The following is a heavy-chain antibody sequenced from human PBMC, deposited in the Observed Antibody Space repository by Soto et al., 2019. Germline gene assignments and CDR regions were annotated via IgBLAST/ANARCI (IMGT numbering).Heavy chain of an antibody. J-gene: IGHJ1*01. CDR3: ASEDYGCFQH. CDR1: GGSISSSNW. CDR2: IYHSGST. D-gene: IGHD4-17*01. Sequence: QVQLQESGPGLVKPSGTLSLTCAVSGGSISSSNWWSWVRQPPGKGLEWIGEIYHSGSTNYNPSLTXXVXIXXDKSKNQFSLKLSSVTAADTAVYYCASEDYGCFQHWGQGTLVTVSS. V-gene: IGHV4-4*02.